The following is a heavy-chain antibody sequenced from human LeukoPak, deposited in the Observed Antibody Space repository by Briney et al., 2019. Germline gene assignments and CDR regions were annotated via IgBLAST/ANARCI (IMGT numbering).Heavy chain of an antibody. Sequence: GESLKISCQVSGYSFTNYWIGWVRQMPGKGLEWMGSIDPGDSDTRYSPSFQGQVTISADKSISTAYLQWSSLKASDTAMYYCARLSIAYCGGDCYSRIWFDPWGQGTLVTVSS. J-gene: IGHJ5*02. CDR2: IDPGDSDT. CDR1: GYSFTNYW. CDR3: ARLSIAYCGGDCYSRIWFDP. V-gene: IGHV5-51*01. D-gene: IGHD2-21*02.